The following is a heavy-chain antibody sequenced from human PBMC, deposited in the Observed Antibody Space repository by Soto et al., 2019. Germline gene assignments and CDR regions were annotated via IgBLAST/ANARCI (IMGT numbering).Heavy chain of an antibody. D-gene: IGHD2-21*02. CDR1: GFTFSRNA. V-gene: IGHV3-30*04. J-gene: IGHJ4*02. CDR3: ARGYGDPGSLDC. CDR2: ISYDGSNK. Sequence: QVPLVESGGGVVQPGRSLRLSCAASGFTFSRNAMHWVRQAPGKGLEWVAVISYDGSNKYYAESVKGRFTISRDNSKNTLYLQMNSLRAEDTAVYYCARGYGDPGSLDCWGQGTLVTVSS.